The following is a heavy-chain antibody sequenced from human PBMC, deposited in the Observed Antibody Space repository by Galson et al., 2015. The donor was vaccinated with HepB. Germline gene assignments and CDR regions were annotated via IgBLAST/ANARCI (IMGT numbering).Heavy chain of an antibody. D-gene: IGHD4-23*01. CDR2: MYHSGITTY. CDR1: GVSISTFF. CDR3: ARGRDDNGGTYFDY. V-gene: IGHV4-59*01. J-gene: IGHJ4*02. Sequence: SETLSLTCTVSGVSISTFFGSWIRQPPGKGLEYIGYMYHSGITTYTYNPSLKSRVTISVDTSKNQFSLKLRAATAADTAVYYCARGRDDNGGTYFDYWGQGALVTVSS.